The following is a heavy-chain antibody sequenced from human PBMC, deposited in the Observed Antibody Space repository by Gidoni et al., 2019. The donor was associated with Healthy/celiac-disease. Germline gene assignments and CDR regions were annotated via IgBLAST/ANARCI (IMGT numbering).Heavy chain of an antibody. CDR2: ISYDGSNK. J-gene: IGHJ5*02. CDR3: ASVFLAAAGPKNWFDP. V-gene: IGHV3-30-3*01. D-gene: IGHD6-13*01. CDR1: GFTFSSYA. Sequence: QVQLVESGGGVVQPGRSLRLSCAASGFTFSSYAMHWVRQAPGKGLEWVAVISYDGSNKYYADSVKGRFTISRDNSKNTLYLQMNSLRAEDTAVYYCASVFLAAAGPKNWFDPWGQGTLVTVSS.